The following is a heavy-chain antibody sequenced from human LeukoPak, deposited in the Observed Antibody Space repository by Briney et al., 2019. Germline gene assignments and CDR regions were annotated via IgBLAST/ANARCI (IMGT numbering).Heavy chain of an antibody. V-gene: IGHV3-30*02. CDR2: IRNDGSNK. D-gene: IGHD5-18*01. J-gene: IGHJ4*02. CDR1: GFTFTSYG. CDR3: AKGYSSGYTDY. Sequence: GGSLRLSCAASGFTFTSYGMHWVRQAPGKGLEWVAFIRNDGSNKYYADSVKGRFTISRDNSMNTLYLQMNSLRAEDTAVYYCAKGYSSGYTDYWGQGTLVTVSS.